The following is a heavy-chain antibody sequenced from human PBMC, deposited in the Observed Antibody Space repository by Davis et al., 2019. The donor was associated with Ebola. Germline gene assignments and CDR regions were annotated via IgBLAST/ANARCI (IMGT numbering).Heavy chain of an antibody. CDR3: SGSSTSSRADV. V-gene: IGHV3-73*01. D-gene: IGHD2-2*01. CDR1: GFTFSGSA. Sequence: GGSLRLSCAASGFTFSGSAMHWVRQASGKGLEWVGRIRSKANSYATAYAASVKGSFTISRDDSKNTAYLQMNSLKTEDTAVYSCSGSSTSSRADVWGQGTTVTVSS. CDR2: IRSKANSYAT. J-gene: IGHJ6*02.